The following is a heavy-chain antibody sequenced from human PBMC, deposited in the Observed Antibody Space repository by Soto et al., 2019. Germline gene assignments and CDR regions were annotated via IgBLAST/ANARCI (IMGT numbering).Heavy chain of an antibody. V-gene: IGHV4-39*01. Sequence: SETLSLTCAVSGGSVSSNSYSWGWIRQSPGKGLEWIATIYSTENTYYHPSLLSRVTISVDTSMNEFSLRLSSVTAADTAVYYCARKEGIAAAGTNWFDPWGQGTLVTVS. CDR2: IYSTENT. CDR3: ARKEGIAAAGTNWFDP. J-gene: IGHJ5*02. D-gene: IGHD6-13*01. CDR1: GGSVSSNSYS.